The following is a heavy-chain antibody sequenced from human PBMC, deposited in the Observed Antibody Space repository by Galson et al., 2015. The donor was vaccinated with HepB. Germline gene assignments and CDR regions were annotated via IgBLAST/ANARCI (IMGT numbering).Heavy chain of an antibody. V-gene: IGHV3-30*18. CDR2: ISYGGSNK. CDR1: GFTFSSYG. J-gene: IGHJ4*02. D-gene: IGHD2-2*01. CDR3: AKTGIGYCSSTSCPRSPDY. Sequence: SLRLSCAASGFTFSSYGMHWVRQAPGKGLEWVAVISYGGSNKYYADSVKGRFTISRDNSKNTLYLQMNSLRAEDTAVYYCAKTGIGYCSSTSCPRSPDYWGQGTLVTVSS.